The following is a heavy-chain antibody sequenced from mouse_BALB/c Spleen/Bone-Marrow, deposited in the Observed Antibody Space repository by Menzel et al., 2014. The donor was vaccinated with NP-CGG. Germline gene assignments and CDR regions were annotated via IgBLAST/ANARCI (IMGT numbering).Heavy chain of an antibody. J-gene: IGHJ3*01. CDR1: GYTFTSYT. CDR2: INPSSGLT. CDR3: ARGDYYGSTYEGFTY. D-gene: IGHD1-1*01. V-gene: IGHV1-4*02. Sequence: QVQLQQSAAELARPGASVKMSCKASGYTFTSYTMHWVKQRPGQGLEWIGYINPSSGLTDYNQKFKDKTTLTADKSSSTAYMQLSSLTSEGSAVYYCARGDYYGSTYEGFTYWGQGTLVTVSA.